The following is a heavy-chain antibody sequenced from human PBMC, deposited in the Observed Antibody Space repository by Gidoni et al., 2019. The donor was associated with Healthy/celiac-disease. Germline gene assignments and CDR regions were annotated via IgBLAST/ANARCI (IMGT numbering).Heavy chain of an antibody. CDR1: GGSISSYY. D-gene: IGHD3-22*01. Sequence: QVQLQESGPGLVKPSETLSLTCTVSGGSISSYYWSWIRQPAGKGLEWIGRIYTSGSTNYNPSLKSRVTMSVDTSKNQFSLKLSSVTAADTAVYYCARWYYYDSSGYYPNWYFDLWGRGTLVTVSS. CDR3: ARWYYYDSSGYYPNWYFDL. V-gene: IGHV4-4*07. CDR2: IYTSGST. J-gene: IGHJ2*01.